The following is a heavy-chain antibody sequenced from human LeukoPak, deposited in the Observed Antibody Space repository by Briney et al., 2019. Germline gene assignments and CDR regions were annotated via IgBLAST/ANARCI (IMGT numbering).Heavy chain of an antibody. CDR3: AKDVPLRFLD. CDR2: IRYDGSNK. J-gene: IGHJ4*02. V-gene: IGHV3-30*02. D-gene: IGHD3-3*01. CDR1: GFTFSSYS. Sequence: GGSLRLSCAASGFTFSSYSMNWVRQAPGKGLEWVAFIRYDGSNKYYADSVKGRFTISRDNSKNTLYLQMNSLRAEDTAVYYCAKDVPLRFLDWGQGTLVTVSS.